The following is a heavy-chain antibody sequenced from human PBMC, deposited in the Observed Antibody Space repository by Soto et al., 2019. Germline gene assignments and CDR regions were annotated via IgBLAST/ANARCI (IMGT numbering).Heavy chain of an antibody. V-gene: IGHV3-23*01. D-gene: IGHD5-12*01. CDR3: AKGGPTFLNWFGP. Sequence: GGSLRLSCAASGFTFSSYAMNWVRQAPGKGLEWISVISNSGHSAYYADSVKGRFTISRDKSKNTLYLQIKSLRAEDTAAYYCAKGGPTFLNWFGPWGQGTLVTVSS. CDR1: GFTFSSYA. J-gene: IGHJ5*02. CDR2: ISNSGHSA.